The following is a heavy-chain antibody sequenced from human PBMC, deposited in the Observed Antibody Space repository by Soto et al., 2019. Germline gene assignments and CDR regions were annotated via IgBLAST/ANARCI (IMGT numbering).Heavy chain of an antibody. CDR2: INAGNGNT. D-gene: IGHD3-10*01. CDR3: ASMASGYYYGCNWFGP. Sequence: ASVKVSCKASGYTFTSYAMHWVRQAPGQMLEWMGWINAGNGNTKYSQKFQGRVTITRDTSASTAYMELSSLRSEDTAVYYCASMASGYYYGCNWFGPWGQGTLVRVSS. CDR1: GYTFTSYA. V-gene: IGHV1-3*01. J-gene: IGHJ5*02.